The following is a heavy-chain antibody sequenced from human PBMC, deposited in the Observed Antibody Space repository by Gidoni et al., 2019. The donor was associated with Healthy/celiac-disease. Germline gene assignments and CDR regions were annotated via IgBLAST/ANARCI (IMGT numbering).Heavy chain of an antibody. D-gene: IGHD1-26*01. CDR2: IRSKANSYAT. CDR3: AGVYSGSYPN. V-gene: IGHV3-73*02. Sequence: EVQLVESGGGLVQPGGSLKLSCAASGFTFSGSAMHWVRQASGKGLEWVGRIRSKANSYATAYAASVKGRFTISRDDSKNTAYLQMNSLKTEDTAVYYCAGVYSGSYPNWGQGTLVTVSS. CDR1: GFTFSGSA. J-gene: IGHJ4*02.